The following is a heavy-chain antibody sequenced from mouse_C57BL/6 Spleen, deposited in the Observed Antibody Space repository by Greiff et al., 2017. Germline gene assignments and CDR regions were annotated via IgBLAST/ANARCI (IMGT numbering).Heavy chain of an antibody. V-gene: IGHV1-39*01. CDR3: ASRYYSNYYYAMDY. CDR2: INPNYGTT. J-gene: IGHJ4*01. CDR1: GYSFTDYN. D-gene: IGHD2-5*01. Sequence: VQLKESGPELVKPGASVKISCKASGYSFTDYNMNWVKQSNGKSLEWIGVINPNYGTTSYNQKFKGKATLTVDQSSSTAYMQLNSLTSEDSAVYYCASRYYSNYYYAMDYWGQGTSVTVSS.